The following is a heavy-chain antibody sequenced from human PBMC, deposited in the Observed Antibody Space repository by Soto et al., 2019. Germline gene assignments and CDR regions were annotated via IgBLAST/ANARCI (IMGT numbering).Heavy chain of an antibody. D-gene: IGHD3-22*01. CDR2: IYYSGST. J-gene: IGHJ1*01. Sequence: SETLSLTCTVSGGYVSSGSYYWSWIRQPPGKGLEWIGYIYYSGSTNYNPSLKSRVTISVDTSKNQFSLKLSSVTAADTAVYYCARVTGYDSSGYYGPWGQGTLVTVPQ. CDR3: ARVTGYDSSGYYGP. CDR1: GGYVSSGSYY. V-gene: IGHV4-61*01.